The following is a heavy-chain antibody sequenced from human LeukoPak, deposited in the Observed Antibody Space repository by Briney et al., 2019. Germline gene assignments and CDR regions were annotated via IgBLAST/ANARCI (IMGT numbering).Heavy chain of an antibody. Sequence: SVKVSCKASGGTFSSYAISWVRQAPGQGLEWMGRIIPILGIANYAQKFQGRVTITADKPTSTAYMELSSLRSEDTAVYYCARERGWLVLNFDYWGQGTLVTVSS. CDR3: ARERGWLVLNFDY. CDR1: GGTFSSYA. V-gene: IGHV1-69*04. J-gene: IGHJ4*02. CDR2: IIPILGIA. D-gene: IGHD6-19*01.